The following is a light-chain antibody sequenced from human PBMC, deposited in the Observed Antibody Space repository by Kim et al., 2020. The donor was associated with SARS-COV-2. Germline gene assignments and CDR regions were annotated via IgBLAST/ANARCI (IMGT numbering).Light chain of an antibody. CDR3: QKDDTFPYT. CDR1: QNINND. CDR2: GAS. V-gene: IGKV1-12*01. Sequence: ASVGDRVTITCRASQNINNDLAWYQQKPGKAPKFLIYGASSLESGVPSRFTGSESGTDFTLTISSLQPEDSATYYCQKDDTFPYTFGQGTKVDIK. J-gene: IGKJ2*01.